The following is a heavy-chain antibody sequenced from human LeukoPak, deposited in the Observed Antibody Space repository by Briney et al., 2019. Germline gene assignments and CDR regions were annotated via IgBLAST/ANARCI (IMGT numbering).Heavy chain of an antibody. Sequence: GGSLRLSCAASGFTFDDYAMHWVRQAPGKGLEWVSGISWNSGSIGYADSVKGRFTISRDNTKNSLYLQMNSLRAEDTALYYCAKAVLYGSGSYPYFDYWGQGTLVTVSS. CDR1: GFTFDDYA. J-gene: IGHJ4*02. V-gene: IGHV3-9*01. CDR3: AKAVLYGSGSYPYFDY. D-gene: IGHD3-10*01. CDR2: ISWNSGSI.